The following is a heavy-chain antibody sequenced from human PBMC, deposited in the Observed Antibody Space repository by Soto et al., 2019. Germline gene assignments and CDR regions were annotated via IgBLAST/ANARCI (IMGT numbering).Heavy chain of an antibody. Sequence: PGGSLRLSCAASGFTFSSYGMHWVRQAPGKGLEWVAVIWYDGSNKYYADSVKGRFTISRDSSKNTLYLQMNSLRAEDTAVYYCARVVPAAMHYYYYYMDVWGKGTTVTVSS. J-gene: IGHJ6*03. D-gene: IGHD2-2*01. CDR3: ARVVPAAMHYYYYYMDV. CDR2: IWYDGSNK. CDR1: GFTFSSYG. V-gene: IGHV3-33*01.